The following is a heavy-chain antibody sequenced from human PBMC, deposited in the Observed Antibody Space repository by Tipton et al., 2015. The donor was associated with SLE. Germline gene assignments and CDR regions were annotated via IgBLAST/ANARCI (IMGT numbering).Heavy chain of an antibody. CDR2: ISWNSGSI. D-gene: IGHD3-22*01. J-gene: IGHJ3*02. V-gene: IGHV3-9*01. CDR3: AKDQRITMIVGAFDI. Sequence: SLRLSCGASGFTFDDYAMHWVRQAPGKGLERVSGISWNSGSIGYADSVKGRFTISRDNAKNSLYLQMNSLRAEDTALYYCAKDQRITMIVGAFDIWGQGTMVTVSS. CDR1: GFTFDDYA.